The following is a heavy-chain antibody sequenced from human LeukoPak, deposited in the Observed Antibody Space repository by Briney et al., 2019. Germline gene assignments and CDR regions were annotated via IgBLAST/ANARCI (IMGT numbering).Heavy chain of an antibody. D-gene: IGHD1-1*01. CDR3: TRTWNFDY. CDR1: GFTFSSYW. CDR2: INSDGSNT. V-gene: IGHV3-74*01. Sequence: GGSLRLSCAASGFTFSSYWMHWVRQAPGKGLVWVSRINSDGSNTGYAGSVKGRFTVSRDNAKNTLYLQMNSLRAEDTAVYYCTRTWNFDYWGQGTLVTVSS. J-gene: IGHJ4*02.